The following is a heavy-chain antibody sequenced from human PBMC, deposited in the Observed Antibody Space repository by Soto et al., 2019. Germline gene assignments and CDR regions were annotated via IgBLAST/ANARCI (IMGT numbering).Heavy chain of an antibody. Sequence: SETLSLTCTVSGDSISAADYYWNWIRQPPGKGLEWIGYIYYSGNTYYIPSLKSRVTISVDTSKNQISLKLNSVTAADTAVYYCARGIYSTSSFFDSWGQGTLVTVSS. CDR2: IYYSGNT. D-gene: IGHD6-6*01. CDR3: ARGIYSTSSFFDS. CDR1: GDSISAADYY. J-gene: IGHJ4*02. V-gene: IGHV4-30-4*01.